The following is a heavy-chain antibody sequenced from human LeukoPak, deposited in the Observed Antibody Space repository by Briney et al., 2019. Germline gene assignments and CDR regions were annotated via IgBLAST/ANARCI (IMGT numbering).Heavy chain of an antibody. J-gene: IGHJ6*02. D-gene: IGHD2-21*01. CDR1: GFTVSSNY. CDR3: AKDRQSIFYYYYGMDV. V-gene: IGHV3-23*01. CDR2: ISGSGGST. Sequence: GGSLRLSCAASGFTVSSNYMSWVRQAPGKGLEWVSAISGSGGSTYYADSVKGRFTISRDNSKNTLYLQMNSLRVEDTAVYYCAKDRQSIFYYYYGMDVWGQGTTVTVSS.